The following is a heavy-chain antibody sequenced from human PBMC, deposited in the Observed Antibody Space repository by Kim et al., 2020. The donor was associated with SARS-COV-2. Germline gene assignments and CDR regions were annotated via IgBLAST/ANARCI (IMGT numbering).Heavy chain of an antibody. CDR3: ARNGGYGVYYYYMDV. V-gene: IGHV4-34*01. CDR2: INHSGST. D-gene: IGHD5-12*01. Sequence: SETLSLTCAVYGGSFSGYYWSWIRQPPGKGLEWIGEINHSGSTNYNPSLKSRVTISVDTSKNQFSLKLSSVTAADTAVYYCARNGGYGVYYYYMDVWGKG. J-gene: IGHJ6*03. CDR1: GGSFSGYY.